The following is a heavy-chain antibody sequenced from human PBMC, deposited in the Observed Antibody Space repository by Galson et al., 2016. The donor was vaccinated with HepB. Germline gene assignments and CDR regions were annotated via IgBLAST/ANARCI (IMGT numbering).Heavy chain of an antibody. J-gene: IGHJ6*02. V-gene: IGHV3-33*01. Sequence: SLRLSCAASGFNFRGFAMHWVRQAPGKGLEWVAVIWYDGRNKYYVDSVKGRFTISRDNSKNTVYLEMNSLRVEDTAVYHCARDINSIIRPPRGGLDAGDQGTTVIVAS. D-gene: IGHD2/OR15-2a*01. CDR1: GFNFRGFA. CDR3: ARDINSIIRPPRGGLDA. CDR2: IWYDGRNK.